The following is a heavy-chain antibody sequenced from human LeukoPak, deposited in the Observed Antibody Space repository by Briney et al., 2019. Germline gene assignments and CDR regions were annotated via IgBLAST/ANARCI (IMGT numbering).Heavy chain of an antibody. CDR2: IKKDGSEK. CDR3: ARDRPGRYCSSTRCYMASPFDP. CDR1: GFTFSSHW. V-gene: IGHV3-7*03. D-gene: IGHD2-2*02. Sequence: PGGSLRLACAASGFTFSSHWMSWVRQAPGKGLEWVANIKKDGSEKYYVDAVKGRFTISRDNAKTSLYLQMNSLRSEDTAVYYCARDRPGRYCSSTRCYMASPFDPWGQGTLVTVSS. J-gene: IGHJ5*02.